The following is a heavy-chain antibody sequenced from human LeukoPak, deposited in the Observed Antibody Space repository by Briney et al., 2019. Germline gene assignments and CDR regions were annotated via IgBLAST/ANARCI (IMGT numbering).Heavy chain of an antibody. D-gene: IGHD1-1*01. J-gene: IGHJ4*02. CDR3: ARGGVNYWNPRY. CDR2: LYTGGTT. Sequence: GGSLRLSCVASGLTVSSNYMSWVRQAPGKGLEWVSLLYTGGTTYYADSVKGRFTISRDDSKNTLYLQMNSLRAEDTAVYYCARGGVNYWNPRYWGQGTLVTVSS. CDR1: GLTVSSNY. V-gene: IGHV3-53*01.